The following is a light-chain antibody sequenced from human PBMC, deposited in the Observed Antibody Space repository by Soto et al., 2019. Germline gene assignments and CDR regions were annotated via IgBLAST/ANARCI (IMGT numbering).Light chain of an antibody. V-gene: IGKV2-28*01. J-gene: IGKJ3*01. CDR3: MQALQPRA. Sequence: DIVMTRSPLSLPVTPGEPASISCRSSQSLLHSNGYNYLDWYLQKPGQSPQLLIYLGSNRASGVPDRFSGSGSGTDFTLKISRVEAEDVGVYYCMQALQPRAFGPGTKVEIK. CDR1: QSLLHSNGYNY. CDR2: LGS.